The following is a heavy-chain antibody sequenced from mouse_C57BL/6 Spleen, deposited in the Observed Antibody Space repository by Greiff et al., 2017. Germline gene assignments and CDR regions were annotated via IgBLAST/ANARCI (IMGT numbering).Heavy chain of an antibody. D-gene: IGHD1-1*01. CDR3: ARGGSFITTVVFDY. CDR2: IDPSDSYT. J-gene: IGHJ2*01. Sequence: VQLQQPGAELVKPGASVKLSCKASGYTFTSYWMQWVKQRPGQGLEWIGEIDPSDSYTNYNQKFKGKATLTVDTSSSTAYMQLSSLTSEDSAVYYCARGGSFITTVVFDYWGQGTTLTGSS. CDR1: GYTFTSYW. V-gene: IGHV1-50*01.